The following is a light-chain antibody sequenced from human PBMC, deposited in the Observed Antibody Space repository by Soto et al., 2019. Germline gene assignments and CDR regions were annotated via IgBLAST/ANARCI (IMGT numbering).Light chain of an antibody. CDR3: QHYNSAPFS. Sequence: DIQMTQSPSSLSASVGDRVTITCRASQGINNHLAWYQQKPGRIPKLLIYAASTLQSGVPSRFSGSGSGTDFTLTISSLQPGDVATYYCQHYNSAPFSFGPGTKVDIK. CDR1: QGINNH. CDR2: AAS. V-gene: IGKV1-27*01. J-gene: IGKJ3*01.